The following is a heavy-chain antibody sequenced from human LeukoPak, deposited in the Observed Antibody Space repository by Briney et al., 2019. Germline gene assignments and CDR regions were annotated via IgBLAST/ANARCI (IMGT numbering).Heavy chain of an antibody. Sequence: SETLSLTCAVSDYSISSGYYWGWIRQPPGKGLEWIGNIYHSGSTYYNPSLKSRVTISVDTSTNQFSLKLSSVTAADTAVYYCARDPGIAVAGFDYWGQGTLVTVSS. CDR1: DYSISSGYY. D-gene: IGHD6-19*01. CDR2: IYHSGST. J-gene: IGHJ4*02. CDR3: ARDPGIAVAGFDY. V-gene: IGHV4-38-2*02.